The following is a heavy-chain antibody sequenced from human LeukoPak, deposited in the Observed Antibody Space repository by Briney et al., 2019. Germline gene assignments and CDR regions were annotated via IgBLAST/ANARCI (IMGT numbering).Heavy chain of an antibody. CDR2: INHSGST. D-gene: IGHD3-10*01. CDR3: ARVHPPRRITMVRGVPNYYYYGMDV. CDR1: GGSFSGYY. Sequence: SETLSLTCAVYGGSFSGYYWSWIRQPPGKGLEWIWEINHSGSTNYNPSLKSRVTISVDTSKNQFSLKLSSVTAADTAVYYCARVHPPRRITMVRGVPNYYYYGMDVWGQGTTVTVSS. J-gene: IGHJ6*02. V-gene: IGHV4-34*01.